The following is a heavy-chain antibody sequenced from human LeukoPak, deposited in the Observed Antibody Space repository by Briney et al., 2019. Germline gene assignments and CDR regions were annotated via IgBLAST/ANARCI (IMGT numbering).Heavy chain of an antibody. CDR3: AREPADPGHLVVLAVVGCMDV. J-gene: IGHJ6*02. Sequence: PSETLSLTCTVSGATIISGSSYWSWIRQPAGKGLEWIGRIYTSGNTNYNPSLKSRVAISIDTSKNQFSLKLSSVTAADTAVYYCAREPADPGHLVVLAVVGCMDVWGHGTTVTVSS. CDR2: IYTSGNT. V-gene: IGHV4-61*02. CDR1: GATIISGSSY. D-gene: IGHD2-21*01.